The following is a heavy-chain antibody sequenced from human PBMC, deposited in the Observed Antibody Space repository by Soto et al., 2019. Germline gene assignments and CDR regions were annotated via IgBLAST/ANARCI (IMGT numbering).Heavy chain of an antibody. CDR2: ISSDGATI. D-gene: IGHD2-21*01. CDR1: GLTFSKFE. Sequence: GGSLRLSCEVSGLTFSKFEMTWVRQAPGQGLEWVSSISSDGATIYYADSVKGRFTISRDNDKNLLYLQMNSQKGEDTATYYCVRVGIVARPYWGQGTPVTVSS. CDR3: VRVGIVARPY. J-gene: IGHJ4*02. V-gene: IGHV3-48*03.